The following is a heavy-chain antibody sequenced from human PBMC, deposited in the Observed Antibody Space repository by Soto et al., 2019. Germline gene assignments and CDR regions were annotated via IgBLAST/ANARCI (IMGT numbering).Heavy chain of an antibody. V-gene: IGHV3-7*01. J-gene: IGHJ5*02. CDR2: IKQDGSEK. CDR3: ARGLSSSWLHSGYNWFDT. Sequence: HPXGSLRLSCAASGFTLSSYWMSWVRQAPGKGLEWVANIKQDGSEKYYVDSVKGRFTISRDNAKNSLYLQMNSLRAEDTAVYYCARGLSSSWLHSGYNWFDTWGQGTLVTVSS. D-gene: IGHD6-13*01. CDR1: GFTLSSYW.